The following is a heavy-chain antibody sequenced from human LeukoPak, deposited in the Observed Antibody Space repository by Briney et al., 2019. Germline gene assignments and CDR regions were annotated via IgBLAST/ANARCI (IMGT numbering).Heavy chain of an antibody. CDR2: ISWNSGSI. J-gene: IGHJ4*02. D-gene: IGHD3-22*01. Sequence: PGGSLRLSCAASGFTFDDYAVHWVRQAPGKGLEWVSGISWNSGSIGYADSVKGRFTISRDNAKNSLYLQMNSLRAEDTALYYCAKDVWRGLYDSSGYFFDYWGQGTLVTVSS. CDR3: AKDVWRGLYDSSGYFFDY. V-gene: IGHV3-9*01. CDR1: GFTFDDYA.